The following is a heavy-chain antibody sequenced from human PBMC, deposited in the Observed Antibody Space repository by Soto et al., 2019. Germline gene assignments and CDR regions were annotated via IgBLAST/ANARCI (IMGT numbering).Heavy chain of an antibody. J-gene: IGHJ4*02. V-gene: IGHV3-33*01. D-gene: IGHD3-9*01. Sequence: QVQLVESGGGVVQPGRALRLSCAASGFTFSDYGIHWVRQAPGKGLEWVALIWYDGSNEYYADSVKGRFTSSRDNSKNTLYLQMNSLRAEDTAVYYCAAINYDIFTGYFSDYWGQGTLVTVSS. CDR2: IWYDGSNE. CDR1: GFTFSDYG. CDR3: AAINYDIFTGYFSDY.